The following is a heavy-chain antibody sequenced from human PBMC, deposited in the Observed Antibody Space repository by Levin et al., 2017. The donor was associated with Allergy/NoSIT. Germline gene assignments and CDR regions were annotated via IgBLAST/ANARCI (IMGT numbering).Heavy chain of an antibody. D-gene: IGHD5-18*01. V-gene: IGHV1-69*13. CDR1: GGTFSSYA. Sequence: ASVKVSCKASGGTFSSYAISWVRQAPGQGLEWMGGIIPIFGTANYAQKFQGRVTITADESTSTAYMELSSLRSEDTAVYYCARAPVDTRAFDIWGQGTMVTVSS. CDR2: IIPIFGTA. CDR3: ARAPVDTRAFDI. J-gene: IGHJ3*02.